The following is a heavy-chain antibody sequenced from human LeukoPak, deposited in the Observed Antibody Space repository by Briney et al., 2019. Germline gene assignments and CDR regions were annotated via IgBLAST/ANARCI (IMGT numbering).Heavy chain of an antibody. V-gene: IGHV3-21*01. CDR3: ARDSHCSGGSCCYYYGMDV. CDR1: GFTFSSYS. J-gene: IGHJ6*02. Sequence: PGGSLRLSCAASGFTFSSYSMNWVRQAPGKGLEWVSSISSSSSYIYYADSVKGRFTISRDNAKNSLYLQMNSLRAEDTAVYYCARDSHCSGGSCCYYYGMDVWGQGTTVTVSS. D-gene: IGHD2-15*01. CDR2: ISSSSSYI.